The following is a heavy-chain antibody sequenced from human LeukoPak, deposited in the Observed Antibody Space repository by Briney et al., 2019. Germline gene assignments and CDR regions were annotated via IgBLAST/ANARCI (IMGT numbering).Heavy chain of an antibody. CDR3: ARAPSPYYDSSGYYRGWFDP. V-gene: IGHV4-34*01. CDR1: GGSFSGYY. D-gene: IGHD3-22*01. Sequence: PSETLSLTCAVYGGSFSGYYWSWIRQPPGKGLEWIGEINHSGSTNYNPSLKSRVTISVDTSKNQFSLNLSSVTAADTAVYYCARAPSPYYDSSGYYRGWFDPWGQGTLVTVSS. J-gene: IGHJ5*02. CDR2: INHSGST.